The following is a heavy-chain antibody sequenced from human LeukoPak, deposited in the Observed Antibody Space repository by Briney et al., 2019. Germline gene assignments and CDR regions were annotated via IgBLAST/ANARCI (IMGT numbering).Heavy chain of an antibody. D-gene: IGHD6-19*01. CDR2: INHSGYT. CDR1: GVPFSNYY. CDR3: TRAVAGHPD. Sequence: PSETLSLPCAASGVPFSNYYWSWVRQSPSQGLEWIGEINHSGYTNYNPSLKSRVTMSIDTSKNQFSLKLTSVTAADAGVYYCTRAVAGHPDWGQGTLVTVSS. J-gene: IGHJ4*02. V-gene: IGHV4-34*01.